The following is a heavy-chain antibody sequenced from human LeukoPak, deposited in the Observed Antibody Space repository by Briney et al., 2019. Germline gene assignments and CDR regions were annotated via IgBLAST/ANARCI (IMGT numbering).Heavy chain of an antibody. Sequence: GGSLRLSCAASGFTFSSYEMNWVRQAPGKGLEWVAFIRYDGSNKYYADSVKGRFTISRDNSKNMLYLQMNSLRAEDTAVYYCAKDRSMVRGVSIRFRRSGTMDVWGKGTTVTISS. CDR3: AKDRSMVRGVSIRFRRSGTMDV. D-gene: IGHD3-10*01. CDR1: GFTFSSYE. V-gene: IGHV3-30*02. J-gene: IGHJ6*03. CDR2: IRYDGSNK.